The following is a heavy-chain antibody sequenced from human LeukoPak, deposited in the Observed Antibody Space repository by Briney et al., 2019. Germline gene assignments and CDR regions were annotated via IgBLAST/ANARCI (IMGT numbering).Heavy chain of an antibody. CDR3: ARDGGSGGYCWSLAAV. V-gene: IGHV3-64*01. D-gene: IGHD2-21*01. J-gene: IGHJ4*02. CDR2: ISSNGGST. CDR1: GFTFSIYA. Sequence: GGSLRLSCAASGFTFSIYAMHWVRQAPRKGLEYVSAISSNGGSTYFANSVKDIFPISRDNSKNTLSLEMSSLRAEDTAVYYCARDGGSGGYCWSLAAVWGQGTLVTVSS.